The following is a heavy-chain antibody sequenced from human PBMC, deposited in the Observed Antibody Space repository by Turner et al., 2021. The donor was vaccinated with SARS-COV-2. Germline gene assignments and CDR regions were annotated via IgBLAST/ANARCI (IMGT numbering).Heavy chain of an antibody. CDR2: IYYSGST. D-gene: IGHD1-26*01. J-gene: IGHJ4*02. CDR3: ARHSPELRGDYFDY. V-gene: IGHV4-39*01. Sequence: QLQMQESGPGLVKPSETLSPTCTVSGGSISSSRYYWGWIRQPPGKGLELIGSIYYSGSTYYNPSLKRRVTISVDTSKNQFSLRLSSVTAADTAVYYCARHSPELRGDYFDYWGQGTLVTVSS. CDR1: GGSISSSRYY.